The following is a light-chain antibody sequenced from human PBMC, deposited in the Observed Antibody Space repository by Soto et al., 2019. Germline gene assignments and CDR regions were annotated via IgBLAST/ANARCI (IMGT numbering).Light chain of an antibody. CDR1: QSVSSY. Sequence: EVVLTQSPATLSLSPGERATLSCRASQSVSSYLVWYQQKPGQAPRLLIYDAVNRAIGIPARFSGSGSGTDFTLTSSSLEPEDSAVYYCQQRSDWATFGQGTKLEIK. V-gene: IGKV3-11*01. J-gene: IGKJ2*01. CDR2: DAV. CDR3: QQRSDWAT.